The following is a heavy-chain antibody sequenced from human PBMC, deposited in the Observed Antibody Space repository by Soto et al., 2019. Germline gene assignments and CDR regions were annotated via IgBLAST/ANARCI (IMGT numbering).Heavy chain of an antibody. D-gene: IGHD6-19*01. Sequence: EVQLVESGGGLVKPGGSLRLSCAASGFTFSSYSMNWVRQAPGKGLEWVSSISSSSSYIYYADSVKGRFTISRDNAKNSLYLQMNSLRAEDTAVYYCAGGAHIAVAGCWFDPWGQGTLVTVSS. J-gene: IGHJ5*02. CDR2: ISSSSSYI. V-gene: IGHV3-21*01. CDR1: GFTFSSYS. CDR3: AGGAHIAVAGCWFDP.